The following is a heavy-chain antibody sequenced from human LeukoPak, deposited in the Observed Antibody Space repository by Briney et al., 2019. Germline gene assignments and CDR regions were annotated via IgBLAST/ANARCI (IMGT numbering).Heavy chain of an antibody. J-gene: IGHJ5*02. Sequence: PGGSLRLSCAASGFTFADYAMHWVRQAPGKGLEWVSLISGDGGTTHYADSVKGRFTISRDNSKNSLYLQMNSLRIEDTALYYCVKSSAAAYNWFDPWGQGTLVTVSS. D-gene: IGHD6-13*01. CDR3: VKSSAAAYNWFDP. CDR1: GFTFADYA. V-gene: IGHV3-43*02. CDR2: ISGDGGTT.